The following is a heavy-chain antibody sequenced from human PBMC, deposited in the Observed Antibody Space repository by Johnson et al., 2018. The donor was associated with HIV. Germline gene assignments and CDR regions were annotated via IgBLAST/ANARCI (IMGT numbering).Heavy chain of an antibody. CDR2: ISYDGSNK. CDR1: GFTFSSYA. CDR3: ARDPSPSSYRAFDI. V-gene: IGHV3-30-3*01. Sequence: QEQLVESGGGVVQPGRSLRLSCAASGFTFSSYAMHWVRQAPGKGLEWVAVISYDGSNKYYADSVTGRFTISRDNSKNTLYLQMNRLIAEDTAVYYCARDPSPSSYRAFDIWGQGTMVTVSS. J-gene: IGHJ3*02. D-gene: IGHD5-12*01.